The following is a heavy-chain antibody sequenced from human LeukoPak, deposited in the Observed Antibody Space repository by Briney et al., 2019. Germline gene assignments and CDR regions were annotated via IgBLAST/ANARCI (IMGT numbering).Heavy chain of an antibody. CDR1: GFTFSTYW. CDR3: TTSGGAF. Sequence: PGGSLRLSCAASGFTFSTYWMSWARQAPGKGLEWVANIKPDGSEAYYVDSVRGRFTISRDNAKKSLSLQMSSLRGEDTAVYYCTTSGGAFWGQGIHVTVSS. V-gene: IGHV3-7*02. CDR2: IKPDGSEA. D-gene: IGHD6-25*01. J-gene: IGHJ4*02.